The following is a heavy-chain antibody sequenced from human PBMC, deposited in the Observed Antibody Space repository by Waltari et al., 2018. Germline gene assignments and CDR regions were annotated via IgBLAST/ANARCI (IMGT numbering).Heavy chain of an antibody. CDR2: ISPIFGTA. Sequence: QVQLVQSGAEVKKPGSSVKVSCKASGGTFSSYASSWVRQAPGQGLEWMGRISPIFGTANYAQKFQGRVTITADKSTSTAYMELSSLRSEDPAVYYCVSPAPIAAGTLKAFDIWGQGTMVTVSS. V-gene: IGHV1-69*08. CDR1: GGTFSSYA. J-gene: IGHJ3*02. CDR3: VSPAPIAAGTLKAFDI. D-gene: IGHD6-13*01.